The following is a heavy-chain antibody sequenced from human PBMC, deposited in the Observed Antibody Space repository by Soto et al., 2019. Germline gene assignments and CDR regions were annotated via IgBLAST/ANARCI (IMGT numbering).Heavy chain of an antibody. J-gene: IGHJ3*02. CDR2: INAGNGNT. Sequence: ASVKVSCKASGYTFTSYAMHWVRQAPGQRLEWMGWINAGNGNTKYSQKFQGRVTITRDTSASTAYMELSSLRSEDTAVYYCARVYAATTTSAFDIWGQGTMVTVSS. V-gene: IGHV1-3*01. CDR3: ARVYAATTTSAFDI. CDR1: GYTFTSYA. D-gene: IGHD4-17*01.